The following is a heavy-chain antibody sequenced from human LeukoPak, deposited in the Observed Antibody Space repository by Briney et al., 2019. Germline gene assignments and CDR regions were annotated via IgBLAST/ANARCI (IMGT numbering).Heavy chain of an antibody. CDR3: ARGLYGSDYFDY. Sequence: SETLSLTCTVSGGSISSYYWSWIRQPPGKGLEWIGYIYYSGSTNYNPSLKSRVTISVDTSKNQFSLKLSSVTAADTAVYYCARGLYGSDYFDYWGQGTLVTVSS. V-gene: IGHV4-59*01. D-gene: IGHD3-10*01. J-gene: IGHJ4*02. CDR2: IYYSGST. CDR1: GGSISSYY.